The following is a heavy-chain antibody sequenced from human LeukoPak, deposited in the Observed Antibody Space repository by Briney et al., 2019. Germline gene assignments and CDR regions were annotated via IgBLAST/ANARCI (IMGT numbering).Heavy chain of an antibody. Sequence: SETLSFTCAVYGGSFSGYYWSWIRQPPGKGLEWIGEVNHSGSTNYNPSLKSRVTISVDTSKNQFSLKLSSVTAADTAVYYCATGGLVEFDYWGQGTLVTVSS. V-gene: IGHV4-34*01. CDR2: VNHSGST. CDR3: ATGGLVEFDY. CDR1: GGSFSGYY. D-gene: IGHD2-15*01. J-gene: IGHJ4*02.